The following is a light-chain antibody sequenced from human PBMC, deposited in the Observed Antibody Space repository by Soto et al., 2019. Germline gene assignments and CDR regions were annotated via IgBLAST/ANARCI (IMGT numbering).Light chain of an antibody. V-gene: IGLV2-14*01. Sequence: QSALTQPASVSGSPGQSITISCTGTSSDVGGYNYVSWYQQHPGKAPKLMIYEVSNRPSGVSNRFSGSKSGNPASLPISGLQAEDEADYHCSSYTTSSTVVFGGGTKLTVL. CDR1: SSDVGGYNY. CDR2: EVS. CDR3: SSYTTSSTVV. J-gene: IGLJ3*02.